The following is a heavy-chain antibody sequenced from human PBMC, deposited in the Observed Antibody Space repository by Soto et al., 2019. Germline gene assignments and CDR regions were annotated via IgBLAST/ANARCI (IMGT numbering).Heavy chain of an antibody. CDR2: IIPFFGAA. V-gene: IGHV1-69*01. J-gene: IGHJ5*02. CDR1: GVTFSRFA. D-gene: IGHD1-7*01. Sequence: QVHLVQSGAEVKKPGSSVKVSCKASGVTFSRFAISWVRQAPGQGLEWMGGIIPFFGAANYAQNFQGRVTITADESTTKAYMELSSLRSEDTAVYYCARDRWNYGYHNWFDPWGQGTLVTVSS. CDR3: ARDRWNYGYHNWFDP.